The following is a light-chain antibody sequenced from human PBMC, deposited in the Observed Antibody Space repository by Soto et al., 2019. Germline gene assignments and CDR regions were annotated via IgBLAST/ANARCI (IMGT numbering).Light chain of an antibody. J-gene: IGKJ1*01. CDR3: QQYGSSPRT. V-gene: IGKV3-20*01. Sequence: IVLTQSPGTLSLSPGQRATLSCRASQSVSSSYLAWYQQKPGQALRLLIYGASSRATGIPDRFSGSGSGTDFTLTISRLEPEDFAVYYCQQYGSSPRTFGHGTKVDIK. CDR2: GAS. CDR1: QSVSSSY.